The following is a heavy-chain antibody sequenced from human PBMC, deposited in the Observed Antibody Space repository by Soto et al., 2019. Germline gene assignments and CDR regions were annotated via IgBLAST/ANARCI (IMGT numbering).Heavy chain of an antibody. J-gene: IGHJ4*02. Sequence: TLSLTCAVSGVSISSGGYSWIWIRQPPGKGLEWIGYIYHSGPSYYNPSLKSRVTMSVDRSKNQFSLNLNSVTAADTAVYYCGRARGYIDSWGQGTLVT. CDR1: GVSISSGGYS. CDR3: GRARGYIDS. CDR2: IYHSGPS. V-gene: IGHV4-30-2*01.